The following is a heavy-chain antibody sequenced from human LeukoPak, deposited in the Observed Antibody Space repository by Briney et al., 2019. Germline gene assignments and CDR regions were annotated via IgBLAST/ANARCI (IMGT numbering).Heavy chain of an antibody. D-gene: IGHD3-10*01. CDR2: IWYDGSNK. J-gene: IGHJ6*02. Sequence: GGSLRLSCAASGFTFSSYGMHWVRQAPGKGLEWVAVIWYDGSNKYYADSVKGRFTISRDNSKNTLYLQMNSLRAEDTAVYYCARDFDLGSGSCSPGGDYYYGMDVWGQGTTVTVSS. CDR1: GFTFSSYG. CDR3: ARDFDLGSGSCSPGGDYYYGMDV. V-gene: IGHV3-33*01.